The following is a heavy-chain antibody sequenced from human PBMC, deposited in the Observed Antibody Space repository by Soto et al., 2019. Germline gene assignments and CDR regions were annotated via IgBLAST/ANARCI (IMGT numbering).Heavy chain of an antibody. Sequence: GESLKISCAASGFTFSSYGMHWVRQAPGKGLEWVAVIWYDGSNKYYADSVKGRFTISRDNSKNTLYLQMNSLRAEDTAVYYCAREWLSLGLLWGQGTLVTVSS. CDR2: IWYDGSNK. D-gene: IGHD1-26*01. V-gene: IGHV3-33*01. CDR3: AREWLSLGLL. CDR1: GFTFSSYG. J-gene: IGHJ4*02.